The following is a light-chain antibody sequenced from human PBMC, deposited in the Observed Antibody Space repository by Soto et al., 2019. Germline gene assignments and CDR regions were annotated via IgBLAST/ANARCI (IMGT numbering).Light chain of an antibody. J-gene: IGKJ1*01. CDR2: GAS. CDR3: QQYGRSPWT. Sequence: ETVLTQSPGTLSLSPGERATLSCRASQTIRSNYLAWYRQTPGQAPSLLIYGASNRATGIADRFSGSGSGTDFTLIISSLEPEDFALYYCQQYGRSPWTFGQGTKVEIK. V-gene: IGKV3-20*01. CDR1: QTIRSNY.